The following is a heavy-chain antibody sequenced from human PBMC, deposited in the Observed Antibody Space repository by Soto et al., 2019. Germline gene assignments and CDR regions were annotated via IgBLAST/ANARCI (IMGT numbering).Heavy chain of an antibody. J-gene: IGHJ5*02. CDR3: ARGRDQWLPLDNWFDP. Sequence: GAAVKVSCKASGYTFTRYDINWVRQATGQGLEWMGWMNPNSGNTGYAQKFQGRVTMTRNTSISTAYMELSSLRSEDTAVYYCARGRDQWLPLDNWFDPWGQGTLVTVSS. V-gene: IGHV1-8*01. CDR2: MNPNSGNT. D-gene: IGHD6-19*01. CDR1: GYTFTRYD.